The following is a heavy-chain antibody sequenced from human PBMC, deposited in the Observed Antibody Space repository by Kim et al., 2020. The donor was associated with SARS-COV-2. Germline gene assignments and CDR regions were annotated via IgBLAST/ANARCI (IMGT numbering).Heavy chain of an antibody. D-gene: IGHD4-17*01. CDR1: GFTFSSYG. CDR3: AKDYGGVDY. V-gene: IGHV3-30*18. J-gene: IGHJ4*02. Sequence: GGSLRLSCAASGFTFSSYGMHWVRQAPGKGLEWVAVISYDGSNKYYADSVKGRFTISRDNSKNTLYLQMNSLRVEDTAVYYCAKDYGGVDYWGQGTLVTVSS. CDR2: ISYDGSNK.